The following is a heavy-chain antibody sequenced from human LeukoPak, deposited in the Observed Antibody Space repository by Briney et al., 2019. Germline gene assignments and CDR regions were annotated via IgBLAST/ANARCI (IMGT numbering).Heavy chain of an antibody. CDR3: VFEGRADAFDI. V-gene: IGHV3-30*03. Sequence: PGRSLRLSCAASGFTFSSYGMHWVRQAPGKGLEWVAVISYDGSNKYYADSVKGRFTISRDNSKNTLYLQMNSLRAEDTAVYYCVFEGRADAFDIWGQGTRVTV. CDR1: GFTFSSYG. D-gene: IGHD3-10*01. CDR2: ISYDGSNK. J-gene: IGHJ3*02.